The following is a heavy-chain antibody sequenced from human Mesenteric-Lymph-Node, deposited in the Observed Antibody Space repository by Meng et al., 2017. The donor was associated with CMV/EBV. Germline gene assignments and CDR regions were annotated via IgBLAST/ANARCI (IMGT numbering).Heavy chain of an antibody. CDR3: AREAFGGHHFQH. D-gene: IGHD4-23*01. J-gene: IGHJ1*01. V-gene: IGHV3-7*01. CDR1: GFNIGDYW. CDR2: IKQNGRET. Sequence: GESLKISCVVSGFNIGDYWMTWVRQAPGKGLEWVANIKQNGRETTYVDSVSGRFTISRDNAKNSLYLQMNSLRAEDTSVYYCAREAFGGHHFQHWGQGTLVTVSS.